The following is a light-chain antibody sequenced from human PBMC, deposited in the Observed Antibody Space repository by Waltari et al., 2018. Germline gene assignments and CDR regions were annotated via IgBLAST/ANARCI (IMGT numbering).Light chain of an antibody. CDR2: WAS. CDR3: QQYYSTPPT. J-gene: IGKJ2*01. Sequence: DIVMTQSPDSLAVSLGERATINCKSSQSLLWSFNNNNYLAWYQPKPGQPPKLLIHWASTRESGVPDRFSGSGSGADFTLTISSLQAEDVAVYYCQQYYSTPPTFGQGTKLEIK. CDR1: QSLLWSFNNNNY. V-gene: IGKV4-1*01.